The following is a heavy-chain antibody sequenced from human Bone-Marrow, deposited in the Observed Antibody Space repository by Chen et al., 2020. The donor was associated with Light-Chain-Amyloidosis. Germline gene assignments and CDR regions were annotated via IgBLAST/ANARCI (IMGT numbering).Heavy chain of an antibody. CDR2: ISWNSYDI. V-gene: IGHV3-9*01. CDR3: AKDFHFGSGTSHGALDI. J-gene: IGHJ3*02. Sequence: EVQLVESGGDLVQPGRSLRLSCIASGFTFDDYAMHWGRQVPGKGQEWVSVISWNSYDIGYADSVKGRFIISRDNAKNSLDLQMNSLRVEDTALYYCAKDFHFGSGTSHGALDIWGRGTMVTVSS. CDR1: GFTFDDYA. D-gene: IGHD3-10*01.